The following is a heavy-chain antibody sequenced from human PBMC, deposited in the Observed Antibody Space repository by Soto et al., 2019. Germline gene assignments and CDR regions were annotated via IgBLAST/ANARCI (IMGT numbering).Heavy chain of an antibody. J-gene: IGHJ3*02. CDR2: IIPIFGTA. CDR3: ARDPSEQCLVPRAFDI. Sequence: SVKVSCKASGGTFSSYAISWVRQAPGQGLEWMGGIIPIFGTANYAQKFQGRVTITADKSTSTAYMELSSLRSEDTAVYYCARDPSEQCLVPRAFDIWGQGTMVTVSS. CDR1: GGTFSSYA. D-gene: IGHD6-19*01. V-gene: IGHV1-69*06.